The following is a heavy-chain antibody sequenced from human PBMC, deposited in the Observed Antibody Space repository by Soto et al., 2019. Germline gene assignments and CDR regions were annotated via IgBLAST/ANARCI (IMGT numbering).Heavy chain of an antibody. CDR1: GFTFSSYA. V-gene: IGHV3-23*01. J-gene: IGHJ4*02. CDR3: AKDPPQTGTTFDY. Sequence: PGGSLRLSCAASGFTFSSYAMSWVRQAPGKGLEWVSAISGSGATTYYADSVKGRFTISRDNSKNTLYLQMNSLRAEDTAGYYCAKDPPQTGTTFDYWGQGTLVTVSS. CDR2: ISGSGATT. D-gene: IGHD1-1*01.